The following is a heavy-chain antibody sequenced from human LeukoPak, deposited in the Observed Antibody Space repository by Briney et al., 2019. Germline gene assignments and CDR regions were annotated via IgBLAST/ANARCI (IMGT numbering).Heavy chain of an antibody. CDR3: ARQVLLFDY. D-gene: IGHD2/OR15-2a*01. Sequence: PSETLSLTCAVSGYSISSGYYWGWIRQPPGKGLEWIGSIYHSGSTYYNPSLKSRVTISVDTSKNQFSLKLSSVTAADTAVYYCARQVLLFDYWGQGTLVTVSS. CDR2: IYHSGST. J-gene: IGHJ4*02. V-gene: IGHV4-38-2*01. CDR1: GYSISSGYY.